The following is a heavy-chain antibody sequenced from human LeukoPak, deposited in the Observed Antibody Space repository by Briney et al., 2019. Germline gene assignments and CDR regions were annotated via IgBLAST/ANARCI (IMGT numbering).Heavy chain of an antibody. Sequence: PSETLSLTCTVSGGSISSYYWSWIRQPPGKGLEWIGYIYYSGSTNYNPSLKSRVTISVDTSKNQFSLKLSSVTAADTAVYYCAREREGYCSGGSCSPYYYMDVWGKGTTVTVSS. J-gene: IGHJ6*03. V-gene: IGHV4-59*01. D-gene: IGHD2-15*01. CDR1: GGSISSYY. CDR3: AREREGYCSGGSCSPYYYMDV. CDR2: IYYSGST.